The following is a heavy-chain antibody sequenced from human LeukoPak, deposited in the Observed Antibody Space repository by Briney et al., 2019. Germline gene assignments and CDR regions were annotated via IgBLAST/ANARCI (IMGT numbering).Heavy chain of an antibody. CDR3: ARQRRYCSSTSCYFGYYGLDV. CDR2: IYYSGST. D-gene: IGHD2-2*01. V-gene: IGHV4-59*12. J-gene: IGHJ6*02. CDR1: GGSISSYY. Sequence: TSETLSLTCTVSGGSISSYYWSWIRQPPGKGLEWIGYIYYSGSTNYNPSLKSRVTISVDTSKNQFSLKLSSVTAADTAVYYCARQRRYCSSTSCYFGYYGLDVWGQGTTVTVSS.